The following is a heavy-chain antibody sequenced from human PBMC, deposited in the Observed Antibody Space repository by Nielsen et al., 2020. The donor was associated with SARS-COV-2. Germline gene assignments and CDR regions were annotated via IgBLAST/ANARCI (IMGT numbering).Heavy chain of an antibody. CDR3: ARKEKWFGEFSY. J-gene: IGHJ4*02. Sequence: SVKVSCKASGGTFSSYAISWVRQAPGQGLEWMGGIIPIFGTANYAQKFQGRVTITADESTSTAYMELSSLRSEDTAVYYCARKEKWFGEFSYWGQGTLVTVSS. CDR1: GGTFSSYA. CDR2: IIPIFGTA. D-gene: IGHD3-10*01. V-gene: IGHV1-69*13.